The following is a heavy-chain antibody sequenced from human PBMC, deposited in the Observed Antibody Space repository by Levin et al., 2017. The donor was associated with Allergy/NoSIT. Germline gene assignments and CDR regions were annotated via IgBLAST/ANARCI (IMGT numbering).Heavy chain of an antibody. V-gene: IGHV4-4*07. CDR2: FHTSGNT. D-gene: IGHD3-10*01. J-gene: IGHJ6*02. CDR1: NGSISDYRDYY. Sequence: SETLSLTCTVSNGSISDYRDYYWSWIRQPAGKGLEWIGRFHTSGNTNYNPSLKSRVTMSLDTSKNLFSLRLTSVTAADTAVYYCARGLIITQGGSNYYYGVDVWGQGTPVTVSS. CDR3: ARGLIITQGGSNYYYGVDV.